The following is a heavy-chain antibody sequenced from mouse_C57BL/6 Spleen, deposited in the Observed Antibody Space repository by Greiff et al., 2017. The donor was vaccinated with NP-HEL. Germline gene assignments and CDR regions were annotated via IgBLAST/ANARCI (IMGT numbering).Heavy chain of an antibody. D-gene: IGHD2-4*01. CDR3: ARKEEGYEYGAWFAY. Sequence: VQLQQSGAELARPGASVKLSCKASGYTFTSYGISWVKQRTGQGLEWIGEIYPRSGNTYYTEKFKGQATLTADKSYSTAYMELRSLTYEDSAVYYCARKEEGYEYGAWFAYWGQGTLVTVAA. V-gene: IGHV1-81*01. J-gene: IGHJ3*01. CDR1: GYTFTSYG. CDR2: IYPRSGNT.